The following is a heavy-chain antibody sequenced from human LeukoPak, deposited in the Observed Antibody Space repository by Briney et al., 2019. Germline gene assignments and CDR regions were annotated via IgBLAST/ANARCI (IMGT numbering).Heavy chain of an antibody. Sequence: GGSLRLSCAASGFTFSTYWMHWVRQAPGKGLVWVSRITSDGSITSYADSGKGRFTISRDNAKNTLFLQMNSLRDEDTAVYYCARDTMATSGDFDYWGQGTLVTVSS. J-gene: IGHJ4*02. D-gene: IGHD3-10*01. V-gene: IGHV3-74*01. CDR3: ARDTMATSGDFDY. CDR2: ITSDGSIT. CDR1: GFTFSTYW.